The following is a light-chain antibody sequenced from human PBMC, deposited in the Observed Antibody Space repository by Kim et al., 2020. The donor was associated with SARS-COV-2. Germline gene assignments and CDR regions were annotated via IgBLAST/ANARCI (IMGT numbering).Light chain of an antibody. CDR3: ASRDSSGDHLL. Sequence: ALGQTVRITCQGDILRTYFPSWYQQKPRQAPVLVIYGKNTRPSGIPDRVSGSFSGNTASLTITGTQAEDEADYYCASRDSSGDHLLFGGGTQLTVL. J-gene: IGLJ3*02. CDR1: ILRTYF. CDR2: GKN. V-gene: IGLV3-19*01.